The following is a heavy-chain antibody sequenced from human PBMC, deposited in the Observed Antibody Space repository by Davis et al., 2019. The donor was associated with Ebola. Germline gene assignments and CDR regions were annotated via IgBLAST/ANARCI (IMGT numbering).Heavy chain of an antibody. Sequence: SETLSLTCAVYGGSFSGYYWSWIRQPPGKGLEWIGEINHSGSTNYNPSLKSRVTISVDTSKNQFSLKLSSVTAADTAVYYCARDKGWLQLRYYYGMDVWGQGTTVTVSS. CDR2: INHSGST. D-gene: IGHD5-24*01. J-gene: IGHJ6*02. CDR1: GGSFSGYY. V-gene: IGHV4-34*01. CDR3: ARDKGWLQLRYYYGMDV.